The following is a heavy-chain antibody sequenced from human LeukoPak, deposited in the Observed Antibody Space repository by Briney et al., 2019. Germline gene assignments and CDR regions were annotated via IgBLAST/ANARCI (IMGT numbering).Heavy chain of an antibody. Sequence: SETQSLTCTVSGYSIGSGFYWGWIRQPPGKGLEWIGSIYHTGVTYYNPSLKSRVTISVDTSKNQFSLKLRSVTAADTAFYYCVRGSSGGDYNYWGQGTLVTVSS. CDR1: GYSIGSGFY. CDR2: IYHTGVT. V-gene: IGHV4-38-2*02. D-gene: IGHD4-17*01. J-gene: IGHJ4*02. CDR3: VRGSSGGDYNY.